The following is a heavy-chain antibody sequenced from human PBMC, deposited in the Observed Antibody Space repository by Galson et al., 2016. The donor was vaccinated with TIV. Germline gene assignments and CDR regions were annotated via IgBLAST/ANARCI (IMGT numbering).Heavy chain of an antibody. V-gene: IGHV2-70*11. CDR1: GFSLNSNGMC. Sequence: PALVKPTQTLTLTCTFSGFSLNSNGMCVSWIRQPPGKALEWLARIDWDGDKSYSTFLQTRLTISKDTSKNQVVLTMTNMDPVDIATYYCVRTPYGDSFGWYFDLWGRGTLVTVSS. CDR3: VRTPYGDSFGWYFDL. CDR2: IDWDGDK. D-gene: IGHD4-17*01. J-gene: IGHJ2*01.